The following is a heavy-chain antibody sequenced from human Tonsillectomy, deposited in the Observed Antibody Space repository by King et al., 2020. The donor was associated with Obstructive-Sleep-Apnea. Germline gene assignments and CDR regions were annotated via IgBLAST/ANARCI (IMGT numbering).Heavy chain of an antibody. CDR2: ISYDGSNK. V-gene: IGHV3-30*04. CDR1: GFTFSSYA. J-gene: IGHJ4*02. D-gene: IGHD3-10*01. CDR3: ARGGSGLGIDPEGYYFDY. Sequence: VQLVESGGGVVQPGRSLRLSCAASGFTFSSYAMHWVRQAPGKGLEWVAVISYDGSNKYYADSVKGRFTISRDNSKNTLYLQMNSLRAEDTAVYYCARGGSGLGIDPEGYYFDYWGQGTLVTVSS.